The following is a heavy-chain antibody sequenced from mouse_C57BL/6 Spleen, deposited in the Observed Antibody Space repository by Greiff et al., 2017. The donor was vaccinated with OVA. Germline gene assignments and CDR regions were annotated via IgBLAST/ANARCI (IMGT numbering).Heavy chain of an antibody. CDR3: ARRYGNYDAMDY. CDR1: GYNFTSYW. CDR2: IDPSDSYT. J-gene: IGHJ4*01. Sequence: VQLQQPGAELVMPGASVKLSCKASGYNFTSYWMHWVKQRPGQGLEWIGEIDPSDSYTNYNQKFKGKSTLTVDKSSSTAYMQLSSLTSEDSAVYYCARRYGNYDAMDYWGQGTSVTVSS. V-gene: IGHV1-69*01. D-gene: IGHD2-10*02.